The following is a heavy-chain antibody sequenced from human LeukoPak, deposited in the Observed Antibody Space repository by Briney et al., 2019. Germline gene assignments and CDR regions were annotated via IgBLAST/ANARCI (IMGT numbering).Heavy chain of an antibody. CDR3: AKDPNYDSSGYPLPYYFDY. J-gene: IGHJ4*02. CDR1: GFTFSSYW. D-gene: IGHD3-22*01. Sequence: QPGGSLRLSCEVSGFTFSSYWVNWVRQAPGKGLEWVAKTNEDGSDKCYVDSVKGRFTISRDNSKNTLYLQMNSLRAEDTAVYYCAKDPNYDSSGYPLPYYFDYWGQGTLVTVSS. V-gene: IGHV3-7*01. CDR2: TNEDGSDK.